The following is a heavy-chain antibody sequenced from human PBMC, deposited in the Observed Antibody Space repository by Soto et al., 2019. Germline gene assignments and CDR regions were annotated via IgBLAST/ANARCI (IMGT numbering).Heavy chain of an antibody. V-gene: IGHV3-7*03. Sequence: EVQLVESGGGLVQPGGSLSLSCAASGFSFSSYWMTWVRQAPGKGLEWVANIKQDGREKYYGASVKGRFTISRDNGKNLVYLQMDSLTPDDTAVYYCAGDGVQNGAYNGWLDPWGQGTLVTVSS. CDR1: GFSFSSYW. CDR3: AGDGVQNGAYNGWLDP. J-gene: IGHJ5*02. CDR2: IKQDGREK. D-gene: IGHD3-16*01.